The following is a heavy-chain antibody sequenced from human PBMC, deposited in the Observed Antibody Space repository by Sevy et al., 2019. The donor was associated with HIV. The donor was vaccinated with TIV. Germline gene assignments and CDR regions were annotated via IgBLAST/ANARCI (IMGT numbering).Heavy chain of an antibody. CDR1: GFTFSSYD. CDR3: AREGGYTDQGMDV. D-gene: IGHD5-12*01. J-gene: IGHJ6*02. Sequence: GGSLRLSCAASGFTFSSYDMNWVRQAPGKGLEWVSYISSSSSNIYHADSVKGRFTISRDNAKNSLSVQMNSLRAEDTAVYYCAREGGYTDQGMDVWGQGTTVTVFS. V-gene: IGHV3-48*01. CDR2: ISSSSSNI.